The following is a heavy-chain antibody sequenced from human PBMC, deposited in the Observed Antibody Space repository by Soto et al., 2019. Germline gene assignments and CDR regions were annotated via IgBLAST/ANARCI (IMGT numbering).Heavy chain of an antibody. J-gene: IGHJ1*01. CDR2: ISHDGSHK. D-gene: IGHD1-26*01. CDR1: GFTFNSFT. Sequence: QVQLVESGGGVVQPGRSLRLSCEASGFTFNSFTMHWFRQAPGKGLEWVAVISHDGSHKYSADSVRGRFTISRDDSKNTLYLQMSSLRVEDTAIYYCATWEERYFQDWGQGTLVTVSS. V-gene: IGHV3-30-3*01. CDR3: ATWEERYFQD.